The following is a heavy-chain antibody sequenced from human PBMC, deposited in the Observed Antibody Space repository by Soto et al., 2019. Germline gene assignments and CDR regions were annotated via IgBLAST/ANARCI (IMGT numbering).Heavy chain of an antibody. CDR1: GGTFSSYT. D-gene: IGHD1-20*01. CDR3: ARGITI. CDR2: IIPILGIA. V-gene: IGHV1-69*02. J-gene: IGHJ3*02. Sequence: GASVKVSCKASGGTFSSYTISWVRQAPGQGLEWMGRIIPILGIANYAQKFQGRVTMTRNTSISTAYMELSSLRSEDTAVYYCARGITIWGQGTMVTVSS.